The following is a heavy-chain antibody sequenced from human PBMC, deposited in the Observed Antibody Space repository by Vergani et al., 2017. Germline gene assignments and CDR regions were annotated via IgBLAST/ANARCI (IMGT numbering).Heavy chain of an antibody. CDR3: AREKDGEVYSSGWNFDY. Sequence: QLQLQESGPGLVKPSETLSLTCTVSGGSISSSSYYWSWIRQPPGKGLEWIGEINHSGSTNYNPSLKSRVTISVDTSKNQFSLKLSSVTAADTAVYYCAREKDGEVYSSGWNFDYWGQGTLVTVSS. CDR2: INHSGST. CDR1: GGSISSSSYY. V-gene: IGHV4-39*07. J-gene: IGHJ4*02. D-gene: IGHD6-19*01.